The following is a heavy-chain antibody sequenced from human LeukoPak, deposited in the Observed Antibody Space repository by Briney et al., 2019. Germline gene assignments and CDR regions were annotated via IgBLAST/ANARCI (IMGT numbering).Heavy chain of an antibody. Sequence: GGSLRLSCAASGFIFSTYGMHWVRQAPGKGLEWVAFIRYDESDKYYADSVKGRFTISRDNAKNSLYLQMNSLRAEDTAVYYCASSTMVRGMDVWGKGTTVTVSS. J-gene: IGHJ6*03. CDR3: ASSTMVRGMDV. V-gene: IGHV3-30*02. CDR1: GFIFSTYG. CDR2: IRYDESDK. D-gene: IGHD3-10*01.